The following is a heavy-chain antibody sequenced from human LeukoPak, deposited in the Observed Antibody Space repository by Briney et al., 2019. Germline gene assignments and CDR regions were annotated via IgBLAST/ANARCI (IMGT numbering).Heavy chain of an antibody. Sequence: PGGSLRLSCAASAFTFNSYVMSWVRQAPGKGLEWVSYISSNGNFIYYADSVKGRFTISRDNAKNSVYLQMNSLRAEDTAVYYCARGPNTYYFDYWGQGTLVTVSS. CDR1: AFTFNSYV. V-gene: IGHV3-21*05. CDR2: ISSNGNFI. CDR3: ARGPNTYYFDY. J-gene: IGHJ4*02.